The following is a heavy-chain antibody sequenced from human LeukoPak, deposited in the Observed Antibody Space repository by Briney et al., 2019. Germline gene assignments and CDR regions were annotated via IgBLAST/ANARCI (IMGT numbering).Heavy chain of an antibody. Sequence: GGSLRLSCAASGFTFSSYEMNWVRQAPGKGLEWVSYISSSGSTIYYADSVKGRFTISRDNAKNSPYLQMNSLRAEDTAVYYCARAGDYGDYVFDYWGQGTLVTVSS. J-gene: IGHJ4*02. CDR2: ISSSGSTI. CDR1: GFTFSSYE. CDR3: ARAGDYGDYVFDY. V-gene: IGHV3-48*03. D-gene: IGHD4-17*01.